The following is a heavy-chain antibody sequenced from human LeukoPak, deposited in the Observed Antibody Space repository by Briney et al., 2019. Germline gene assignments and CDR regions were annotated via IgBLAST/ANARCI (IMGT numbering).Heavy chain of an antibody. V-gene: IGHV3-23*01. CDR1: GITLSNYG. CDR3: AKRGVVIRVVLVGFHKEAYYFES. D-gene: IGHD3/OR15-3a*01. CDR2: ISDSGGST. J-gene: IGHJ4*02. Sequence: GGSLRLSCAVSGITLSNYGMSWVRQAPGKGLEWVAGISDSGGSTKYADSVKGRFTISGDNPKNTLFLQMNSLRAEDTAVYFCAKRGVVIRVVLVGFHKEAYYFESWGQGALATVSS.